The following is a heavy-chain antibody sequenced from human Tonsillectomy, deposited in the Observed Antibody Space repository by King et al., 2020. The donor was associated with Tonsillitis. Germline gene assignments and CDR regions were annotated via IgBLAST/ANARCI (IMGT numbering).Heavy chain of an antibody. Sequence: VQLVESGGGLVQPGGSLRLSCAASGFTFSSYWMSWVRQAPGKGLEWVANIKQDGSEKYYVDSVKGRFTISRDNAKNSLYLQMNSLRAEDTAVYYCARDPTTVTTDYYYYYGMDVWGQGTTVTVSS. V-gene: IGHV3-7*01. CDR2: IKQDGSEK. D-gene: IGHD4-17*01. CDR3: ARDPTTVTTDYYYYYGMDV. J-gene: IGHJ6*02. CDR1: GFTFSSYW.